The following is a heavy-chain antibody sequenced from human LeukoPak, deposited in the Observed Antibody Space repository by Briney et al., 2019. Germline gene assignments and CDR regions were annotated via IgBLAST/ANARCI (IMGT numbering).Heavy chain of an antibody. V-gene: IGHV3-23*01. Sequence: GGSLRLSCAASGFTFSSYAMSWARQAPGKGLEWVSVISGSGGSTYYADSVKGRFTISRDNSKNTLSLQMHSLRAEDTAVYYCAKDRGHYYTYDYWGQGTLGTVSA. CDR3: AKDRGHYYTYDY. CDR1: GFTFSSYA. D-gene: IGHD3-22*01. J-gene: IGHJ4*02. CDR2: ISGSGGST.